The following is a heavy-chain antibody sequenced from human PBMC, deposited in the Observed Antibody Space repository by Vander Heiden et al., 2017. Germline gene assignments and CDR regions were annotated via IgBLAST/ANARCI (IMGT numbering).Heavy chain of an antibody. V-gene: IGHV3-33*01. CDR3: ARLLGGYAFDI. Sequence: QVQLVESGGGVVQPGRSLRLSCAASGFTFSNYGMHWVRQAPGKGLEWVAVIWYDGSNKYYADSVKGRFTISRDNSKNTLYLQMNSLRAEDTAVYYCARLLGGYAFDIWGQGTMVTVSS. CDR2: IWYDGSNK. CDR1: GFTFSNYG. J-gene: IGHJ3*02. D-gene: IGHD7-27*01.